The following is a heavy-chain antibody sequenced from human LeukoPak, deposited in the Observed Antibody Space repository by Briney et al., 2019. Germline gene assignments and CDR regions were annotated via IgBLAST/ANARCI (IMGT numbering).Heavy chain of an antibody. D-gene: IGHD6-19*01. V-gene: IGHV4-4*07. CDR2: IYTSAST. J-gene: IGHJ4*02. CDR3: ARVDSSGWHYFDH. CDR1: GGSISNYY. Sequence: SETLSLTCTVSGGSISNYYWSWIRQPAGKGLEWIGHIYTSASTNYNPSLKSRVTMSLDTSKNQFSLELNSVTAADTAAYYCARVDSSGWHYFDHWGQGTLVPVSS.